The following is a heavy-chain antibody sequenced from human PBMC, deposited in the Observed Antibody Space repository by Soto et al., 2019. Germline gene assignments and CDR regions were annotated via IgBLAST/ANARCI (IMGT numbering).Heavy chain of an antibody. V-gene: IGHV3-7*01. CDR3: VCGGNFFVY. CDR2: INQDGSER. D-gene: IGHD3-16*01. Sequence: EVQLVESGGGLVQPGGSLRLPCAASGFTFSTYWMTWVRQPPGKGLEWVASINQDGSERYYVDSVRGRFTISRDNAKXXXXXQMXSLRAEXXAXXYCVCGGNFFVYWGQGTLVTVSP. J-gene: IGHJ4*02. CDR1: GFTFSTYW.